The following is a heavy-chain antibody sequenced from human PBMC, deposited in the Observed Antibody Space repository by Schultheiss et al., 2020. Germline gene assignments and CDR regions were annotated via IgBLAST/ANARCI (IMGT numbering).Heavy chain of an antibody. CDR2: ISGNGGSA. Sequence: GGSLRLSCAASGFTFSGYSMNWVRQAPGKGLEWVSAISGNGGSAYYADPVKGRFTVSRDNSKNTLYLQMNSLRAEDTALYYCAKGPRIAAALDYWGQGTLVTVSS. V-gene: IGHV3-23*01. CDR1: GFTFSGYS. J-gene: IGHJ4*02. CDR3: AKGPRIAAALDY. D-gene: IGHD6-13*01.